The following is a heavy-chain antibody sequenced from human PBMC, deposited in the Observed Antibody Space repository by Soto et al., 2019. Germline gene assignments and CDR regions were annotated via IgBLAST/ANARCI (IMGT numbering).Heavy chain of an antibody. CDR2: IIPIFGTA. CDR1: GGTFSSYA. CDR3: ARGRYFDWSTGYYFDY. J-gene: IGHJ4*02. Sequence: ASVKVSCNASGGTFSSYAISWVRQAPGQGLEWMGGIIPIFGTANYAQKFQGRVTITADESTSTAYMELSSLRSEDTAVYYCARGRYFDWSTGYYFDYWGQGTLVTVSS. V-gene: IGHV1-69*13. D-gene: IGHD3-9*01.